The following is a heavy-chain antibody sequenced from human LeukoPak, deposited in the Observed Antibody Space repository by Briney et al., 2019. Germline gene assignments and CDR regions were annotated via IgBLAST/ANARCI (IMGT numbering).Heavy chain of an antibody. CDR3: AKKSSWMRAFDI. V-gene: IGHV3-23*01. CDR1: GFTFSSYA. CDR2: VSGSGGST. D-gene: IGHD5-12*01. Sequence: GGSLRLSCAASGFTFSSYAMSWVRQAPGKGLEWVSAVSGSGGSTYYADSVKGRFTISRDNSKNTLYLQMNSLRAEDTAVYYCAKKSSWMRAFDIWGQGTMVTVSS. J-gene: IGHJ3*02.